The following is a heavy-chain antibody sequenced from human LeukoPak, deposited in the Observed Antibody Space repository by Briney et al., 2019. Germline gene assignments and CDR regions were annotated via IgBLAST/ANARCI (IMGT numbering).Heavy chain of an antibody. J-gene: IGHJ4*02. CDR1: GFTFSDYY. Sequence: GGSLRLSCAASGFTFSDYYMSWIRQAPGKGLEWVSYISSSSSYTNYADSVKGRFTISRDNAKNSLYLQMNSLRAEDTAVYYCARAGYSSSWYVHPIFDYWGQGTLVTVSS. CDR3: ARAGYSSSWYVHPIFDY. V-gene: IGHV3-11*06. D-gene: IGHD6-13*01. CDR2: ISSSSSYT.